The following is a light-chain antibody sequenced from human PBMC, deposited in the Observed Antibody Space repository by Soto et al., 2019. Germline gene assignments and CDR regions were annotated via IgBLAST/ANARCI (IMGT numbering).Light chain of an antibody. J-gene: IGKJ3*01. CDR1: QSVSSN. V-gene: IGKV3-15*01. CDR2: GAS. Sequence: EIVMTQSPATLSVSPGERATLSCRASQSVSSNLAWYQQKPGQAPRLLNYGASTRATGIPARFSGSGSGTEFTLTISSLQSEDFAVYYCQQYGSSPQFTFGPGTKVDIK. CDR3: QQYGSSPQFT.